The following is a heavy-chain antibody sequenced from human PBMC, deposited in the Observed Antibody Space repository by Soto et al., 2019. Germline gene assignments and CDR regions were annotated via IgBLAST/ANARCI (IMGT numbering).Heavy chain of an antibody. J-gene: IGHJ4*02. V-gene: IGHV3-30-3*01. CDR2: ISNDGSNK. CDR3: ARGQQGNDY. Sequence: QVHLVESGGGVVQPGRSLRLSCAASGFSFSSYAMHWLRQAPGEGLEWVAVISNDGSNKFFADSVKGRFFISRDNSNNTLFLEMDSLRPEDTAVYYCARGQQGNDYWAREAWS. D-gene: IGHD3-9*01. CDR1: GFSFSSYA.